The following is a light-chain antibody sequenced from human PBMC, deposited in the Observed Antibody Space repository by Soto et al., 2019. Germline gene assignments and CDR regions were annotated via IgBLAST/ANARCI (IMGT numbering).Light chain of an antibody. CDR1: HTISSSY. CDR3: QQYGRSPYT. CDR2: AIS. J-gene: IGKJ2*01. V-gene: IGKV3-20*01. Sequence: ENVLTQSPGTLSLSPGQRATLSCRASHTISSSYLAWYQQKPGQAPRLLIYAISDRATGVPDRFRGSGSGTDFTLTITRLEPEDFAVYFCQQYGRSPYTFGQGTKLDIK.